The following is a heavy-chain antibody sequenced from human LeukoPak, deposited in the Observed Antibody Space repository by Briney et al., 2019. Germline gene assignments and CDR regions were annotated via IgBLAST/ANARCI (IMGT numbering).Heavy chain of an antibody. J-gene: IGHJ3*02. CDR1: GFTFSRYS. CDR3: ASRNQYCGGDCFWAFDI. D-gene: IGHD2-21*02. Sequence: GGPLRLSCGASGFTFSRYSMNWVRQAPGKGLEWVSSISSSGSYIYYADSVKGRFTISRDNAKNSLYLQMNSLRAEDTAVYYCASRNQYCGGDCFWAFDIWGQGTMVTVSS. CDR2: ISSSGSYI. V-gene: IGHV3-21*01.